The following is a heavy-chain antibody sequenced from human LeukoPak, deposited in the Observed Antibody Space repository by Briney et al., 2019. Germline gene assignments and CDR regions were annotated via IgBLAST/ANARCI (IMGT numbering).Heavy chain of an antibody. CDR1: GFTFRRYT. V-gene: IGHV3-21*01. J-gene: IGHJ3*02. Sequence: GGSLRLSCAASGFTFRRYTMTWVRQAPGRGLEWVSPISSNSAYIYYADSLRGRLTISRDNAKNSLYLQVDSLGADDTAVYYCAREGGFHYDSSGDAFDIWGQGTMVTVSS. D-gene: IGHD3-22*01. CDR3: AREGGFHYDSSGDAFDI. CDR2: ISSNSAYI.